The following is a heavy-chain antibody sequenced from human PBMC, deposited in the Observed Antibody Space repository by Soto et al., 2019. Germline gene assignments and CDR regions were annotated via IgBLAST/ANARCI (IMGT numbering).Heavy chain of an antibody. D-gene: IGHD3-22*01. V-gene: IGHV1-69*13. CDR1: GVLFSSYP. J-gene: IGHJ4*02. CDR2: IIPVFQTA. Sequence: SLKVSCKASGVLFSSYPISWVRQVPGQGLEWMGGIIPVFQTAYYTQRFQGRVTITADESTNTAYMELSSLRSEDTAIYYCARGGSGYTWFNEFWGQGTLVTVSS. CDR3: ARGGSGYTWFNEF.